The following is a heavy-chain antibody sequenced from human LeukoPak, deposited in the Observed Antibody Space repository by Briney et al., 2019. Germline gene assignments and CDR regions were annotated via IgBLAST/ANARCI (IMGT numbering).Heavy chain of an antibody. Sequence: SETLSLTCTVSGGSISSSSYYWGWIRQPPGKGLEWIGSIHYSGSTYYNPSLKSRVTISVDTSKNQFSLKLSSVTAADTAVYYCATPGGGSGYDYYYWGQGTLVTVSS. V-gene: IGHV4-39*01. J-gene: IGHJ4*02. D-gene: IGHD5-12*01. CDR1: GGSISSSSYY. CDR2: IHYSGST. CDR3: ATPGGGSGYDYYY.